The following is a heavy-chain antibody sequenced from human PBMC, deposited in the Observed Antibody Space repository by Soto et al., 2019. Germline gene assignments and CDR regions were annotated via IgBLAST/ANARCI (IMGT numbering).Heavy chain of an antibody. J-gene: IGHJ4*02. D-gene: IGHD3-10*01. CDR2: IYYGGST. CDR1: GGSVSSGSYY. Sequence: PSETLSLTCTVSGGSVSSGSYYWSWIRQPPGKGLEWIGYIYYGGSTNYNPSLKSRVTISVDTSKNQFSLKLNSMTAADTAVYYCARHNYGSGSTYFDYRGQRTQVTVSS. V-gene: IGHV4-61*01. CDR3: ARHNYGSGSTYFDY.